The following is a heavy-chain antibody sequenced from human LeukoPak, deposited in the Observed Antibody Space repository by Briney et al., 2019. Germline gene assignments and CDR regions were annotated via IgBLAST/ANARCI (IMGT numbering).Heavy chain of an antibody. Sequence: ASVKVSCKASGYTFTGYYMHWVRQAPGQGLEWMGWINPNSGGTNYAQKFQGRVTMTRDTSISTAYMELSRLRSDDTAVNYCARSDSYSSGWLDYWGQGTLVTVSS. V-gene: IGHV1-2*02. CDR3: ARSDSYSSGWLDY. CDR1: GYTFTGYY. D-gene: IGHD6-19*01. J-gene: IGHJ4*02. CDR2: INPNSGGT.